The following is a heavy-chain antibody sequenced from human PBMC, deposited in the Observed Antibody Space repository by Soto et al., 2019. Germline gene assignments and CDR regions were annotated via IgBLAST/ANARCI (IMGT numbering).Heavy chain of an antibody. D-gene: IGHD6-13*01. CDR3: ARGRRGSSLRTPNFDY. Sequence: QVQLQQWGAGLLKPSETLSLTCAVYGGSFSGYYWSWIRQPPGKGLEWIGEINHSGSTNYNPSLKSRVTISVDTSKNQFSLKLSSVTAADTAVYYCARGRRGSSLRTPNFDYWGQGTLVTVSS. CDR1: GGSFSGYY. J-gene: IGHJ4*02. V-gene: IGHV4-34*01. CDR2: INHSGST.